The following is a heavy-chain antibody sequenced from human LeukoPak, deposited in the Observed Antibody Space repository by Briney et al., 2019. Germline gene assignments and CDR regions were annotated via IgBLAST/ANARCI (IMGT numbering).Heavy chain of an antibody. J-gene: IGHJ5*02. D-gene: IGHD3-10*01. Sequence: PGGSLRLSFAASGFTFSSYSMNWVRQAPGKGLEWVSSISSSSSYIYYADSVKGRFTISRDNAKNSLYLQMNSLRAEDTAVYYCARAWYEKVLLWFGGNWFDPWGQGTLVTVSS. CDR2: ISSSSSYI. V-gene: IGHV3-21*01. CDR3: ARAWYEKVLLWFGGNWFDP. CDR1: GFTFSSYS.